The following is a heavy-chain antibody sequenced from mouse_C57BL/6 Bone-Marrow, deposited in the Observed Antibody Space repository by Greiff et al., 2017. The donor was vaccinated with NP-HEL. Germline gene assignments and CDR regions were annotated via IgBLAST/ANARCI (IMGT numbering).Heavy chain of an antibody. Sequence: EVQGVESGGGLVKPGGSLKLSCAASGFTFSDYGMHWVRQAPEKGLEWVAYISSGSSTLYYADTVKGRFTISRDNAKNTLFLQITSLRSEDTAMYYCAGFYYFDYWGQGTTLTVSS. J-gene: IGHJ2*01. CDR3: AGFYYFDY. CDR2: ISSGSSTL. V-gene: IGHV5-17*01. CDR1: GFTFSDYG.